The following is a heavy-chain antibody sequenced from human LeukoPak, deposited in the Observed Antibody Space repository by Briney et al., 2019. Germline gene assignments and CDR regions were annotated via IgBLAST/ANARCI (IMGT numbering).Heavy chain of an antibody. CDR2: LYTGGST. V-gene: IGHV3-53*04. CDR1: GLTVSSNY. J-gene: IGHJ6*02. Sequence: PGGSLRLSCAASGLTVSSNYMSWVRQAPGKGLEWVSILYTGGSTYYADSVKGRFTISRHNSKNTLYLQMNSLRAEDSAVYYCARGVTGTTGVSNYGMDVWGQGTTVTVSS. D-gene: IGHD1-20*01. CDR3: ARGVTGTTGVSNYGMDV.